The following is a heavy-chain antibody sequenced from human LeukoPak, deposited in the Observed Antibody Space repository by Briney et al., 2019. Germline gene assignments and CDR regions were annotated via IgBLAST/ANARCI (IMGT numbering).Heavy chain of an antibody. Sequence: GGSPRLSCAASGFTFSDFAMNWVRQAPGKGLEWVSSISTSSSYIYYADSVKGRFTISRDNAKNSLYLQMNSLRAEDTAVYYCATGGYSSSYGMDVWGQGTTVTVSS. V-gene: IGHV3-21*01. CDR3: ATGGYSSSYGMDV. CDR1: GFTFSDFA. J-gene: IGHJ6*02. CDR2: ISTSSSYI. D-gene: IGHD6-6*01.